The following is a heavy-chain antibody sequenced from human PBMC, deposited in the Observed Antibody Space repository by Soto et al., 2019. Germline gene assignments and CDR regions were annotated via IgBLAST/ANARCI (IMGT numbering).Heavy chain of an antibody. CDR1: GFTVSSHA. CDR2: VTADGGT. J-gene: IGHJ3*02. Sequence: EVQVLESGGGLVQPGGSLRLSCEGSGFTVSSHAMTWICQAPGKGPEWVSTVTADGGTYYADSVKCRFAMSRDTSENPLYLQMNSLGAEDTAAYYCAPHVSCSGGSCQYDAFAIRGQGTMVTVSS. CDR3: APHVSCSGGSCQYDAFAI. V-gene: IGHV3-23*01. D-gene: IGHD2-15*01.